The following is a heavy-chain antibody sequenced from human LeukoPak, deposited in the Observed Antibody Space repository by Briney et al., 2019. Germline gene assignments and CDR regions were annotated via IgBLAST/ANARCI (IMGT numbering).Heavy chain of an antibody. CDR3: AKLYSSGWFPSSWFDP. CDR2: ISGSGGST. J-gene: IGHJ5*02. Sequence: GGSLRLSCAASGFTFSSCGMNWVRQAPGKGLEWVSAISGSGGSTYYADSVKGRFTISRDNSKNTLYLQMNSLRAEDTAVYYCAKLYSSGWFPSSWFDPWGQGTLVTVSS. D-gene: IGHD6-13*01. CDR1: GFTFSSCG. V-gene: IGHV3-23*01.